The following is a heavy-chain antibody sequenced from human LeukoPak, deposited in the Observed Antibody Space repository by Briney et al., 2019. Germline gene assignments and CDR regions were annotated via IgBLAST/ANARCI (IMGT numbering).Heavy chain of an antibody. CDR2: INPRDGYT. J-gene: IGHJ4*02. CDR3: ARLIAARGIEY. CDR1: GYSFTDYY. Sequence: ASVKVSCKASGYSFTDYYIHWVRKAPGQGLEWMGIINPRDGYTNYAQKFQGRVTMTRDMATSTIYMQLSSLRSEDTAMYCCARLIAARGIEYWGQGILVTVSS. V-gene: IGHV1-46*01. D-gene: IGHD6-6*01.